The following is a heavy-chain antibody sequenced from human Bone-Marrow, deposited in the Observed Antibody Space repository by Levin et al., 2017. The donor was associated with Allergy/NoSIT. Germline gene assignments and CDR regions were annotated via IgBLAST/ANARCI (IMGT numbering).Heavy chain of an antibody. V-gene: IGHV4-34*01. CDR3: ASSSTLHGVWVGDLFTDHYYMDV. CDR1: GGSSHGYY. CDR2: INHRGTI. J-gene: IGHJ6*03. Sequence: SSQTLSLTCAVSGGSSHGYYWSWIRQSPGEGLEWIGEINHRGTINYNPSLKSRVTISADTSKNQFSLKVRSVTAADTAVYYCASSSTLHGVWVGDLFTDHYYMDVWGRGTTVTVSS. D-gene: IGHD3-10*01.